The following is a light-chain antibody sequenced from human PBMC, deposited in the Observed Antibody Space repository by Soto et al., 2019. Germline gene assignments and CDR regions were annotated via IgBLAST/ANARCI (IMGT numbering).Light chain of an antibody. J-gene: IGKJ1*01. CDR1: QSVSSSY. Sequence: EIVLTQSPGTLSLSPGERATLSCRASQSVSSSYLAWYQQKPGQAPRLLIYGASSRATGIPDRFSGSGSGTDFTLTISRLEPEDFAVYYRQQYGSSISFGQGTKVDNK. CDR3: QQYGSSIS. CDR2: GAS. V-gene: IGKV3-20*01.